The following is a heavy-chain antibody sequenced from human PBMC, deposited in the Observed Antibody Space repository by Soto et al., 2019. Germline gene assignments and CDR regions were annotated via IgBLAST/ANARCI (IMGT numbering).Heavy chain of an antibody. CDR1: GFTFSTYS. CDR2: ISSSGSTI. Sequence: PGGSLRLSCAASGFTFSTYSMNWVRQAPGKGLEWVSYISSSGSTIYYADSVKGRFTISRDNAKNSLYLQMSSLRAEDTAVYYCAKWSGYSSIWLFDYWGQGSVVTVSS. J-gene: IGHJ4*02. D-gene: IGHD6-13*01. CDR3: AKWSGYSSIWLFDY. V-gene: IGHV3-48*01.